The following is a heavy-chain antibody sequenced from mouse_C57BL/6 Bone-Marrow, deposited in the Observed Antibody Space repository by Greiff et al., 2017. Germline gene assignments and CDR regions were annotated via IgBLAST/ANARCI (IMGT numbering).Heavy chain of an antibody. V-gene: IGHV1-9*01. D-gene: IGHD3-1*01. Sequence: QVQLQQSGAELMKPGASVKLSCKATGYTFTGYWIAWVKQTPGHGLEWIGEILPGSGSTNYTEKFKGQATFTADTSPNPAYMQLSSLTTEDYASDYCARGGHSPAFGYWGQGTTVTVSS. J-gene: IGHJ2*01. CDR1: GYTFTGYW. CDR3: ARGGHSPAFGY. CDR2: ILPGSGST.